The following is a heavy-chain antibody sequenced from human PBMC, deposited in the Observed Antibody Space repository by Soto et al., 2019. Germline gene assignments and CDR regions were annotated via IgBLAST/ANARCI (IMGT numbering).Heavy chain of an antibody. Sequence: SETLSLTCTVSGGSISSYYWSWIRQPPGKGLEWIGYIYYSGSTNYNPSLKSRVTISVDTSKNQFSLKLSSVTAADTAVYYCARLVGYYDSSGYYYYYYGMDVWGQGTTVTVSS. CDR1: GGSISSYY. J-gene: IGHJ6*02. D-gene: IGHD3-22*01. CDR2: IYYSGST. V-gene: IGHV4-59*08. CDR3: ARLVGYYDSSGYYYYYYGMDV.